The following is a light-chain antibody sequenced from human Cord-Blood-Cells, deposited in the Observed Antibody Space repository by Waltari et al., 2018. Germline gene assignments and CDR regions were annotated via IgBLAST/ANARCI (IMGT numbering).Light chain of an antibody. J-gene: IGLJ3*02. V-gene: IGLV2-23*01. CDR3: CSYAGSSTWV. Sequence: QSALTQPASVSGSPGQSTTTSCPGTRREFGGYNLFSWYQQHPGKAPKLMITEGSKRPSGVSNRFSGSKSGNTASLTISGPQAEDEADYYCCSYAGSSTWVFGGGTKLTVL. CDR1: RREFGGYNL. CDR2: EGS.